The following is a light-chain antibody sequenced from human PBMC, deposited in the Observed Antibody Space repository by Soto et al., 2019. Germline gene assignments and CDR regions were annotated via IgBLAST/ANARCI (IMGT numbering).Light chain of an antibody. J-gene: IGKJ5*01. V-gene: IGKV3-11*01. CDR2: DAS. CDR1: QSVSSY. Sequence: EIVLTQSPATLSLSPGERATLSCRASQSVSSYLAWYQQKPGQAPRLLIYDASNRATGIPARFSGSGSGTDFTLTISSLEPEDFAVYYCQQRSNWPRSITFGQGTRLASK. CDR3: QQRSNWPRSIT.